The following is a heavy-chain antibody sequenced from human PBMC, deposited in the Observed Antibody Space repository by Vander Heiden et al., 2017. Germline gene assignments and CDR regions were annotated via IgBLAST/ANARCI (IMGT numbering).Heavy chain of an antibody. D-gene: IGHD3-3*01. J-gene: IGHJ6*02. CDR1: GGSISSSSYY. CDR3: ARRLDCWSPRSLYYYYGMDV. CDR2: IYYSGRT. Sequence: QLQLQESGPGLVKPSATLSLTCTVSGGSISSSSYYWGWIRQPPGKGLEWIGSIYYSGRTYYNPSLKSRVTISVDTSKNQFSLKLSSVTAADTAVYYCARRLDCWSPRSLYYYYGMDVWGQGTTVTVSS. V-gene: IGHV4-39*01.